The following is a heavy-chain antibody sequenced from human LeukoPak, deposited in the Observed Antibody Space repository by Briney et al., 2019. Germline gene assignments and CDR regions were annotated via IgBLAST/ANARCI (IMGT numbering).Heavy chain of an antibody. V-gene: IGHV3-64*01. CDR3: ARTRFYYYGSGPFDY. Sequence: PGGSLRLSCAASGFTFSSYAMHWVRQAPGEGLEYVSAISSNGGSTYYANSVKGRFTISRDNSKNTLYLQMCSLRAEDMAVYYCARTRFYYYGSGPFDYWGQGTLVTVSS. CDR1: GFTFSSYA. J-gene: IGHJ4*02. CDR2: ISSNGGST. D-gene: IGHD3-10*01.